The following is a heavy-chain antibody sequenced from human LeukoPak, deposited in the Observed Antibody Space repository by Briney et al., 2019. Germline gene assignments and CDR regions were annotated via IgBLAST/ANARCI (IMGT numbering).Heavy chain of an antibody. Sequence: GGSLRLSCVASGFPFSSYWMSWVRQAPGKGLEWVTFIRYDGSVKFYADSVKGRFTISRDNSKNTLYLQMNSLRTEDTAVYYCAKGNTSWGQGTVVTVSS. CDR1: GFPFSSYW. D-gene: IGHD4-11*01. V-gene: IGHV3-30*02. CDR2: IRYDGSVK. CDR3: AKGNTS. J-gene: IGHJ5*02.